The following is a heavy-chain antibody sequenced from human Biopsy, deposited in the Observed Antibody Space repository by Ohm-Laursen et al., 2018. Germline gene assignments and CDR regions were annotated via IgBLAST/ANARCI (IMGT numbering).Heavy chain of an antibody. V-gene: IGHV4-59*01. J-gene: IGHJ3*02. CDR3: ARGEAGVYDALDI. CDR2: IYNSGST. CDR1: GGSMSSYY. D-gene: IGHD5/OR15-5a*01. Sequence: ETLSLTCSVSGGSMSSYYWTWIRQPPGKGLEWIGYIYNSGSTNYNPSLKSRVTISVAVDTSKSQFSLRLSSVTAADTAMYYCARGEAGVYDALDIWGQGTMVSVSS.